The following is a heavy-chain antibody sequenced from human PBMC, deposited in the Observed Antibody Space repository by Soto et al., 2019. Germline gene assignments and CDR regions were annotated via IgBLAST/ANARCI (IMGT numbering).Heavy chain of an antibody. CDR1: GFTVSSNY. V-gene: IGHV3-53*01. CDR3: ARANGREGWFDP. CDR2: IYSGGST. Sequence: EVQLVESGGGLIQPGGSLRRSCAASGFTVSSNYMSWFRQAPGKGLEWVSVIYSGGSTYYADSVKGRFTISRDNSKNTLYLQMNSLRAEDTAVSYCARANGREGWFDPWGQGTLVTVSS. J-gene: IGHJ5*02.